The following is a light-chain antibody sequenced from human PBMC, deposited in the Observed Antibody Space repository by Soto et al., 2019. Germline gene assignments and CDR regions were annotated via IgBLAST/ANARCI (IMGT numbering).Light chain of an antibody. Sequence: DIQMTQSPSSLSASVGDRVTITCRASQGISNSLAWYQQKPGQVPKLLIYAASTLRSGVPSRFSGSGSGTDFTLTISSLHPEDVATYYCLKYNSAPWTFGQGTEVEI. CDR1: QGISNS. V-gene: IGKV1-27*01. CDR3: LKYNSAPWT. J-gene: IGKJ1*01. CDR2: AAS.